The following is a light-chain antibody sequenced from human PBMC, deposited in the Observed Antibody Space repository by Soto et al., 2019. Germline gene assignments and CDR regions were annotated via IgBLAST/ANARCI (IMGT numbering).Light chain of an antibody. CDR2: EDT. CDR1: GSVVGSYNL. CDR3: CSYADSSRTLV. J-gene: IGLJ2*01. Sequence: QSVLTQSASVSGSPGQSITISCTGTGSVVGSYNLVYWYQQVPGKAPKLMVYEDTKRPSGVSNRFSGSKSGNSASLTISGLQAEDEADYYCCSYADSSRTLVFGGGTKLTVL. V-gene: IGLV2-23*01.